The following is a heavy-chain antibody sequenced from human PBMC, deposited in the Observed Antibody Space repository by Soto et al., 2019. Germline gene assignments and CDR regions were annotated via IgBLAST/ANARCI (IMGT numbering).Heavy chain of an antibody. J-gene: IGHJ6*02. CDR1: GGSVSSGSYY. D-gene: IGHD5-18*01. V-gene: IGHV4-61*01. CDR2: IYYSGST. Sequence: SETLSLTCTVSGGSVSSGSYYWSWIRQPPGKGLEWIGYIYYSGSTNYNPSLKSRVTISVDTSKNQFSLKLSSVTAADTAVYYCAREGYSYGLLGYYYYGMDVWGQGTTVTV. CDR3: AREGYSYGLLGYYYYGMDV.